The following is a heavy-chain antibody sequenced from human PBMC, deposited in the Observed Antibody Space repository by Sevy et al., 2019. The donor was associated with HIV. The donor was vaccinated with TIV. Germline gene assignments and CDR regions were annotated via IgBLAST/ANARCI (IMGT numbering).Heavy chain of an antibody. CDR3: ARDWIGDYYYDRTTYTFDS. Sequence: GGYLRLSCAASGFPFRSYTMHWVRQAPGKGLEWVALISHDGTNKYYADSVRGRCTISRDNSKNTLFLEMNSLRPEDTALYYCARDWIGDYYYDRTTYTFDSWGQGTLVTVSS. J-gene: IGHJ4*02. CDR2: ISHDGTNK. V-gene: IGHV3-30-3*01. CDR1: GFPFRSYT. D-gene: IGHD3-22*01.